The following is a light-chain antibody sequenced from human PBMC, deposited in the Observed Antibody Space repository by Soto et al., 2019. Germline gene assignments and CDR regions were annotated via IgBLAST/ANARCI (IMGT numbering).Light chain of an antibody. J-gene: IGKJ2*01. Sequence: EIVMTQSPATLSVSPGERATLSCRASQSVSSNLAWYQQKPGQAPRLLIYGASTRATGIPARFSGSGSGTEFTLTISRLQSEDFAVYYCQQYNNWPPGVTFGQGTQLEIK. CDR3: QQYNNWPPGVT. CDR2: GAS. V-gene: IGKV3-15*01. CDR1: QSVSSN.